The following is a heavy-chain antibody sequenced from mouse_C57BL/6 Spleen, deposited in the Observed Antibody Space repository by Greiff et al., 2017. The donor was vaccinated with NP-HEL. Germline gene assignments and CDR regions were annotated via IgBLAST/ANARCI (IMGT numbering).Heavy chain of an antibody. V-gene: IGHV5-9-1*02. CDR3: TRGYGGSYEGYLDV. CDR1: GFTFSSYA. J-gene: IGHJ1*03. CDR2: ISSGGDYI. Sequence: EVQLVESGEGLVKPGGSLKLSCAASGFTFSSYAMSWVRQTPEKRLEWVAYISSGGDYIYYADTVKGRFTISRDNARNTLYLQMSSLESEDTAMFYCTRGYGGSYEGYLDVWGRGTTVNVAS. D-gene: IGHD1-1*01.